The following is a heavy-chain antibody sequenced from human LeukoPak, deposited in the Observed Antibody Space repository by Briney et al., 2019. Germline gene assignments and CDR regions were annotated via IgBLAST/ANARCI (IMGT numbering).Heavy chain of an antibody. CDR1: GFTFGDYA. J-gene: IGHJ6*02. CDR3: TRMNYYYGMDV. Sequence: PGGSLRLSCTASGFTFGDYAMSWVRQAPGKGLEWVGFIRSKAYGGTTEYAASVKGRFTISRDDSKSIAYLQMNSLKTEDTAVYYCTRMNYYYGMDVWGQGTTVTVPS. V-gene: IGHV3-49*04. CDR2: IRSKAYGGTT.